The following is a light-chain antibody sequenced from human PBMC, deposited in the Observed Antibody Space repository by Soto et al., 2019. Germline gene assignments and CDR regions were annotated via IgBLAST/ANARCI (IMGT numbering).Light chain of an antibody. CDR2: GAS. CDR3: HQYDSSPLT. V-gene: IGKV3-20*01. Sequence: EIVLTQSPGTLSLSPGERATLYCRASQSVSSSYLAWYQQKPGQAPRLLIYGASSRATGIPDRFSGSGSGTDFTRTSSRREPEDFAVYYCHQYDSSPLTFGGGTKVEIK. J-gene: IGKJ4*01. CDR1: QSVSSSY.